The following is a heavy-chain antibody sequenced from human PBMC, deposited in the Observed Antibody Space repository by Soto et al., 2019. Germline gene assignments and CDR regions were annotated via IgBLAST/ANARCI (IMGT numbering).Heavy chain of an antibody. D-gene: IGHD6-13*01. Sequence: EVQLVESGGDLVQPGGSLRLSCAASGFTVSTNYMTWVRQPPGKGLEWVSMIFSGGSTYYADSVKGRFTISRDNSQNTLYLQMSSLRAEDTAVYFCARSSSWSKLDSWGQGTLVTVSS. V-gene: IGHV3-66*01. CDR2: IFSGGST. CDR3: ARSSSWSKLDS. CDR1: GFTVSTNY. J-gene: IGHJ5*01.